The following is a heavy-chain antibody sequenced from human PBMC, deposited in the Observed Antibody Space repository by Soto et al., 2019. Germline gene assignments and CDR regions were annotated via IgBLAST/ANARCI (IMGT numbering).Heavy chain of an antibody. CDR3: TNGRRQQPPLD. CDR2: ISSDGSSK. CDR1: GFTFTRSG. D-gene: IGHD6-13*01. J-gene: IGHJ4*02. Sequence: QVQLVESGGGVVQPGRSLRLSCATSGFTFTRSGMHWVRQAPGKGLDWVAVISSDGSSKFYADSEGRFTISRDNSKNTLYLQMNSLRAEDTAVYYCTNGRRQQPPLDWGQGTLVTVSS. V-gene: IGHV3-30*18.